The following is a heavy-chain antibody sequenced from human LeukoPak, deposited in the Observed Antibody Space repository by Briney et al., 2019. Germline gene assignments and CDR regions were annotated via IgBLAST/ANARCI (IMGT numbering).Heavy chain of an antibody. V-gene: IGHV1-2*06. D-gene: IGHD2-2*01. CDR3: ARDYCSSTSCLFDY. CDR2: INPNSGDT. Sequence: ASVKVSCKASGYTFTGCHMHWVRQPPGQGLEWMGRINPNSGDTNYAQKFQGRVTMTRDTSISTAYMELSRLRSDDTAVYYCARDYCSSTSCLFDYWGQGTLVTVSS. CDR1: GYTFTGCH. J-gene: IGHJ4*02.